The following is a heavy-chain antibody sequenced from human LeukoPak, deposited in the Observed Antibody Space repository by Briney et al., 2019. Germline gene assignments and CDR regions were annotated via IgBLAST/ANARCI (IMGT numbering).Heavy chain of an antibody. D-gene: IGHD6-13*01. Sequence: GGSLRLSCAASGFTFSSYWMSWVRQAPGKGLEWVANIKQDGSEKYYVDSVKGRFTISRDNAKNSLYLQMNSLRAEDTAVYYCARISSWYWYYFDYWGQGTLVTVSS. CDR3: ARISSWYWYYFDY. J-gene: IGHJ4*02. V-gene: IGHV3-7*01. CDR1: GFTFSSYW. CDR2: IKQDGSEK.